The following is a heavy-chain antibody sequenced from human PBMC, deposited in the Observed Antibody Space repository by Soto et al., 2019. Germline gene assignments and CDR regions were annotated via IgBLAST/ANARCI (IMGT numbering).Heavy chain of an antibody. Sequence: QVQLVQSGAEVKKPGASVKVSSQASGYTFTSHYINWVRQTSAHGLEWMGWMRPDNGDTGYSQRFQGRVTMTRDTSIRTAYMELNSLRSDDTGVYYCARAPYYYGSGTYWVFWGQGTLVSVSS. CDR1: GYTFTSHY. D-gene: IGHD3-10*01. CDR3: ARAPYYYGSGTYWVF. J-gene: IGHJ4*02. CDR2: MRPDNGDT. V-gene: IGHV1-8*01.